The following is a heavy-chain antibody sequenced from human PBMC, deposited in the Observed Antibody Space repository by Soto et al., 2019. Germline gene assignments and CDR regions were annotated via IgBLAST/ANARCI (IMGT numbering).Heavy chain of an antibody. J-gene: IGHJ4*02. CDR2: IWYDGSNK. D-gene: IGHD6-19*01. CDR3: ASDVAVAGHSGDY. Sequence: QVQLVESGGGVVQPGRSLRLSCAASGFTFSSYGMHWVRQAPGKGLEWVAVIWYDGSNKYYADSVKGRFTISRDNSKNTLYLQMNSLRAEDTAVYYCASDVAVAGHSGDYWGQGNLVTVSS. CDR1: GFTFSSYG. V-gene: IGHV3-33*01.